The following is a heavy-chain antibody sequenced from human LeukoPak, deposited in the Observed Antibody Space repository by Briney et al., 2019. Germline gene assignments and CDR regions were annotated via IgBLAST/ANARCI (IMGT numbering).Heavy chain of an antibody. Sequence: GGSLRLSCAASRFNFNSFVMGWVRQPPGKGLEWVSSTSTSSGYIFYADSLKGRVTISRDNAKNSLYLQMNSLRAEDTAVYYCVRGKKPGWDMSYFDYWGQGILVTVSS. CDR3: VRGKKPGWDMSYFDY. CDR1: RFNFNSFV. V-gene: IGHV3-21*06. CDR2: TSTSSGYI. D-gene: IGHD1-14*01. J-gene: IGHJ4*02.